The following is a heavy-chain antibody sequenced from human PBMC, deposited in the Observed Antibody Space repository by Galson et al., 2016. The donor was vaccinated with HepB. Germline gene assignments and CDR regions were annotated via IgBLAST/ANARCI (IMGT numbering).Heavy chain of an antibody. CDR3: AKVLRQSGPDDHFDS. D-gene: IGHD2-15*01. CDR1: GFTFRNYA. J-gene: IGHJ4*02. CDR2: ISYSGASA. V-gene: IGHV3-23*01. Sequence: SLRLSCAASGFTFRNYAMSWVRQAPGKGLEWVAAISYSGASAYYADSAKGRFTISRDNSKNTVFLQMNSLGAKDTALYYCAKVLRQSGPDDHFDSWGQGTLVTVSS.